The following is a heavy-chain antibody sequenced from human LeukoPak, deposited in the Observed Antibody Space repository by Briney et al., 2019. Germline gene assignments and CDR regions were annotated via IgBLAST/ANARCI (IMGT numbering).Heavy chain of an antibody. V-gene: IGHV4-59*01. Sequence: SETLALTCSVSGGSISSFSWSWIRQPPGKGLEWIGDIYYTGRTNYNPSLKSRVTISVDTTKNQFSLKLTSVTPADTAVYYCARGVVAAPQTFDYWGQGTLVTVSS. CDR1: GGSISSFS. D-gene: IGHD2-15*01. CDR2: IYYTGRT. J-gene: IGHJ4*02. CDR3: ARGVVAAPQTFDY.